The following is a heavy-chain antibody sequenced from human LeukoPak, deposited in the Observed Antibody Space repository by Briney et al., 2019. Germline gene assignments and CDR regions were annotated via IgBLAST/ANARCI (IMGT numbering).Heavy chain of an antibody. CDR3: ARAVHGDYYFDY. CDR1: GFTVSSNY. J-gene: IGHJ4*02. D-gene: IGHD4-17*01. Sequence: GGSLRLSCAASGFTVSSNYMSWVRQAPGKGLEWVSVIYSGGSTYYADSVKGRFTISRDNSKNTLYLQMNSLRAEDTAVYYCARAVHGDYYFDYWGQGTLVTVSS. V-gene: IGHV3-66*01. CDR2: IYSGGST.